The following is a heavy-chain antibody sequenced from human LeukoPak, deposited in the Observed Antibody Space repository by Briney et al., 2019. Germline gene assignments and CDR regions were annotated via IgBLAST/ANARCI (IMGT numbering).Heavy chain of an antibody. J-gene: IGHJ5*02. CDR2: ISSSGSTI. V-gene: IGHV3-48*03. CDR3: AREGIAVAGNWFDP. D-gene: IGHD6-19*01. CDR1: GFTFSSYE. Sequence: GGSLRLSCAASGFTFSSYEMNWVRQAPGKGLXXXXYISSSGSTIYYADSVKGRFTISRDNAKNSLYLQMNSLRAEDTAVYYCAREGIAVAGNWFDPWGQGTLVTVSS.